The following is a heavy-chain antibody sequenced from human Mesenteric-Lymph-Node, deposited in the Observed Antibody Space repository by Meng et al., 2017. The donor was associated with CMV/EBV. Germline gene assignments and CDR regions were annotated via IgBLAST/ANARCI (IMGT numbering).Heavy chain of an antibody. CDR3: ARSFDFWSGGMDV. Sequence: GESLKISCAASGFTFSSYSMNWVRQAPGKGLEWVSGISDRTDKTYYADSVKGRFTVSRDNAKNSLYLQMNSLRAEDTAVYYCARSFDFWSGGMDVWGQGTTVTVSS. CDR2: ISDRTDKT. D-gene: IGHD3-3*01. V-gene: IGHV3-21*01. CDR1: GFTFSSYS. J-gene: IGHJ6*02.